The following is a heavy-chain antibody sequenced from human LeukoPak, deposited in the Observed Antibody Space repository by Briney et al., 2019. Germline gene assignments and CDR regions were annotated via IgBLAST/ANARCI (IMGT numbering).Heavy chain of an antibody. CDR3: AKGGYYDSSGYPYYFDY. J-gene: IGHJ4*02. CDR1: GFTFSSYS. D-gene: IGHD3-22*01. Sequence: GGSLRLSCAASGFTFSSYSMNWVRQAPGKGLEWVSYISSSSTIYYADSVKGRFTISRDNAKNSLYLQMNSLRAEDTAVYYCAKGGYYDSSGYPYYFDYWGQGTLVTVSS. CDR2: ISSSSTI. V-gene: IGHV3-48*04.